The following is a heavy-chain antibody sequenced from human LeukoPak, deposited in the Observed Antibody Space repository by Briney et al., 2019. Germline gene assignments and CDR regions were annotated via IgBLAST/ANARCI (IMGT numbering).Heavy chain of an antibody. Sequence: GGSLRLSCAASGFTFSSYSMSWVRQAPGKGLEWVSYISSSSSTIYYADSVKGRFTISRDNAKNSLYLQMNSLRAEDTAVYYCARGLRYSSSFPIWGQGTMVTVSS. V-gene: IGHV3-48*04. CDR2: ISSSSSTI. CDR1: GFTFSSYS. J-gene: IGHJ3*02. CDR3: ARGLRYSSSFPI. D-gene: IGHD6-13*01.